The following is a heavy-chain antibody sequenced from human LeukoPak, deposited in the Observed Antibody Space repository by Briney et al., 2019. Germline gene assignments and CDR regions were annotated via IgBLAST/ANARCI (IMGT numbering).Heavy chain of an antibody. J-gene: IGHJ5*02. Sequence: EGSLRLSCAASGFTFSSYSMNWVRQAPGKGLEWVSSISSSSSYIYYADSVKGRFTISRDNAKNSLYLQMNSLRAEDTAVYYCASSVVVAASWFDPWGQGTLVTVSS. CDR3: ASSVVVAASWFDP. D-gene: IGHD2-15*01. V-gene: IGHV3-21*01. CDR2: ISSSSSYI. CDR1: GFTFSSYS.